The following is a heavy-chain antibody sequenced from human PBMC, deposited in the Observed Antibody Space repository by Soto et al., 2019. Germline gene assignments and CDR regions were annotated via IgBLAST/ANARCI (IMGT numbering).Heavy chain of an antibody. CDR1: GGTNSSYA. J-gene: IGHJ6*02. CDR3: ARGSDIVVVPAAKGHYYYGMDV. CDR2: IIPIFGIA. Sequence: SVKVPCKASGGTNSSYAISWVRQAPGQGLEWMGGIIPIFGIANYAQKFQGRVTITADESTSTAYMELSSLRSEDTAVYYCARGSDIVVVPAAKGHYYYGMDVWGQGTTVTVSS. D-gene: IGHD2-2*01. V-gene: IGHV1-69*13.